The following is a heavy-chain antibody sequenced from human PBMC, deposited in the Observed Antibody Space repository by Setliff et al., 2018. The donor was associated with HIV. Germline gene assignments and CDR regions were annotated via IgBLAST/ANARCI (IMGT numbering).Heavy chain of an antibody. V-gene: IGHV3-15*01. CDR3: TTGGGGAN. D-gene: IGHD3-16*01. Sequence: GGSLRLSCAASGLSFKSAWMSWVRQTPGKRLEWVGRIKSIISGGTTDYAAPVKDRSTISRDDSKNMVYLQMNSLKTEDTAVYYCTTGGGGANWGQGTLVTVSS. CDR2: IKSIISGGTT. J-gene: IGHJ4*02. CDR1: GLSFKSAW.